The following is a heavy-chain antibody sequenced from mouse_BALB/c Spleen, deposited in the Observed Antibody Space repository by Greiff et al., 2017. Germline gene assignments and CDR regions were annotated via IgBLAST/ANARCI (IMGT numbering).Heavy chain of an antibody. CDR2: ISSGSSTI. D-gene: IGHD2-3*01. CDR3: ASDGYYGYYAMDY. CDR1: GFTFSSFG. J-gene: IGHJ4*01. Sequence: EVNVVESGGGLVQPGGSRKLSCAASGFTFSSFGMHWVRQAPEKGLEWVAYISSGSSTIYYADTVKGRFTISRDNPKNTLFLQMTSLRSEDTAMYYCASDGYYGYYAMDYWGQGTSVTVSS. V-gene: IGHV5-17*02.